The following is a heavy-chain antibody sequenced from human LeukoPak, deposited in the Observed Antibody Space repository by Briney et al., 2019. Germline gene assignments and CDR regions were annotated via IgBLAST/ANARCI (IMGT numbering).Heavy chain of an antibody. J-gene: IGHJ4*02. D-gene: IGHD3-10*01. Sequence: GGSLRLSCAASGFTFSSYSMNWVRQAPGKGLEWVSSISSSNSYIYYADSLKRRFTISRDNAKNSLYLQMNSLRAEDTAVYYCARGIPKRGLLYWGQGTLVTVSS. CDR2: ISSSNSYI. CDR3: ARGIPKRGLLY. CDR1: GFTFSSYS. V-gene: IGHV3-21*01.